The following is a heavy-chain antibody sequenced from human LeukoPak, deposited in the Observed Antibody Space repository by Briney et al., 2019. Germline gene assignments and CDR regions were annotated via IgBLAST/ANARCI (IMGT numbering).Heavy chain of an antibody. J-gene: IGHJ1*01. D-gene: IGHD6-19*01. V-gene: IGHV3-9*01. Sequence: GGSLRLSCAASGFTFDDYAMHWVRQAPGKGLEWVSGISWNSGSIGYADSVKGRFTISRDNAKNSLYLQMNSLRAEDTALYYCAKDIRQWLVLGYFQHWGQGTLVTVSS. CDR1: GFTFDDYA. CDR3: AKDIRQWLVLGYFQH. CDR2: ISWNSGSI.